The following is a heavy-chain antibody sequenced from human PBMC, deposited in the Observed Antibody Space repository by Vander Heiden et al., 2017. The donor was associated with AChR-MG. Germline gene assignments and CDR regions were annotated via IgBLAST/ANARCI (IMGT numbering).Heavy chain of an antibody. CDR3: ARFSVDAFDN. V-gene: IGHV1-18*01. J-gene: IGHJ3*02. D-gene: IGHD5-12*01. Sequence: QVQLVQSGAGVKKPGASVKVSCKASGYNFVNYGVAWLRQAPGHGVHWVGWIRPSNGDTKYAQSLQGRVTMTTDTSTSTAHMELRSLRSDDTAAYYCARFSVDAFDNWGQGTLVSVS. CDR2: IRPSNGDT. CDR1: GYNFVNYG.